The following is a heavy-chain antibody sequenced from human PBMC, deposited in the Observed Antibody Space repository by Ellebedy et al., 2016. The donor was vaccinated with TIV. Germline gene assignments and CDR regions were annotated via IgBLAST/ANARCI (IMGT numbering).Heavy chain of an antibody. CDR3: VHGHYTSD. CDR1: GFTFSNYA. J-gene: IGHJ4*02. V-gene: IGHV3-23*01. CDR2: ISGSGEYT. D-gene: IGHD3-22*01. Sequence: GESLKISCAASGFTFSNYAMSWVRRSPGKGLDWVSLISGSGEYTYYADSVKGRLTISRDNSKNTLYLQMNSLRAGDTAVYYCVHGHYTSDWGQGTRVTVSS.